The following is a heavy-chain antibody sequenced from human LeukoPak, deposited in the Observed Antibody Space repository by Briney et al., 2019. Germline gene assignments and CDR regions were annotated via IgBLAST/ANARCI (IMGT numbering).Heavy chain of an antibody. CDR3: ATDPGSYYMDV. J-gene: IGHJ6*03. CDR1: VGSINTYY. CDR2: IYYSGST. V-gene: IGHV4-59*01. D-gene: IGHD3-10*01. Sequence: SETLSLTCTVSVGSINTYYWSWIRQPPGKGLEWIGYIYYSGSTNYNPSLKSRVTISVDTSKNQFSLKLSSVTAADTAVYYCATDPGSYYMDVWGKGTTVTVSS.